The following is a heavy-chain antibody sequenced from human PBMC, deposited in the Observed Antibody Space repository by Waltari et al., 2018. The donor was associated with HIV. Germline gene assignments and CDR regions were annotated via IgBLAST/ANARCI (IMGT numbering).Heavy chain of an antibody. J-gene: IGHJ6*02. V-gene: IGHV1-2*02. CDR3: ARGQAGIAAHYYYYGMDV. Sequence: QVQLVQSGAEVKKPGASVKVSCKASGYTFTGYYMHWVRQAPGQGLEWMGWINPNKGGTNCGQRFRGRVTMTRNTYISTAYMARSRLRSDDTAVYYCARGQAGIAAHYYYYGMDVLGQGTTVTVSS. CDR2: INPNKGGT. D-gene: IGHD6-13*01. CDR1: GYTFTGYY.